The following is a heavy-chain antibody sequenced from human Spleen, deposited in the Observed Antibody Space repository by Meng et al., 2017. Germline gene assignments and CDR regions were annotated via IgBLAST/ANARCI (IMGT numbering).Heavy chain of an antibody. V-gene: IGHV3-23*01. CDR2: ISGSGGST. J-gene: IGHJ3*02. D-gene: IGHD4-17*01. CDR1: GGSISTSGYF. Sequence: GGSLRLSCTVSGGSISTSGYFWSWVRQAPGKGLEWVSAISGSGGSTYYADSVKGRFTISRDNSKNTLYLQMNSLRAEDTAVYYCAKDLLTTVIPGAFDIWGQGTMVTVSS. CDR3: AKDLLTTVIPGAFDI.